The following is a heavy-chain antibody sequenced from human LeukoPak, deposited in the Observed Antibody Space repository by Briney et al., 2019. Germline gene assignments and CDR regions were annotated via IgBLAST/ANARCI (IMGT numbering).Heavy chain of an antibody. J-gene: IGHJ4*02. V-gene: IGHV1-69*06. CDR1: GGTFNSYA. CDR2: IIPIFTTA. CDR3: ARAVQVTTGGLFDY. Sequence: GASVKVSCKASGGTFNSYAISWVRQAPGQGLEWMGGIIPIFTTANYAQKFQDRVTITADKSTNTAYMELRSLRSEDTAVYYCARAVQVTTGGLFDYWGQGTLVTVSS. D-gene: IGHD4-17*01.